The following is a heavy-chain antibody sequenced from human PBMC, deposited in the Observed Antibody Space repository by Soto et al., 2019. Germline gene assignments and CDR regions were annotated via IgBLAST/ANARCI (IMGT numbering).Heavy chain of an antibody. CDR3: ARQSGETYTSMDH. Sequence: EVQLVQSGAEVKKPGESLKISCKGSGFSFTSQWIAWVRQMPGKGLEWMGTVYPSDSHTRYSPSFQGQVTISADKSISTAYLQWSSLKASDTAMYYCARQSGETYTSMDHWGQGTLGTVSS. V-gene: IGHV5-51*01. D-gene: IGHD5-18*01. CDR1: GFSFTSQW. CDR2: VYPSDSHT. J-gene: IGHJ4*02.